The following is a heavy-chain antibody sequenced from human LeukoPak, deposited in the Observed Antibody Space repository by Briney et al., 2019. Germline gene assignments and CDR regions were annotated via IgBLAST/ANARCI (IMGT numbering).Heavy chain of an antibody. CDR1: GYTFTGYY. J-gene: IGHJ4*02. CDR2: INPNSGGT. D-gene: IGHD3-10*01. V-gene: IGHV1-2*02. CDR3: ARRVVYGSGSYYLYYFDY. Sequence: ASVKVSCKASGYTFTGYYMHWVRQAPGQGLEWMGWINPNSGGTNYAQKFQGRVTMTRDTSISTAYMELSRLRSDDTAVYYCARRVVYGSGSYYLYYFDYWGQGTLVTVSS.